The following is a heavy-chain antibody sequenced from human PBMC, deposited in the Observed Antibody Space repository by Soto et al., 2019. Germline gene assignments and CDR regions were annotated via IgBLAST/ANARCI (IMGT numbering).Heavy chain of an antibody. CDR2: INPSGGST. J-gene: IGHJ4*02. D-gene: IGHD2-15*01. V-gene: IGHV1-46*03. Sequence: ASVKVSCKASGYAFTSYYMRWVRLAPGQGLEWMGIINPSGGSTSYAQKFQGRVTMTRDTSTSTVYMELSSLRSEDTAVYYCARVKKYCSGGSCYFENFDYWGQGTLVTVSS. CDR1: GYAFTSYY. CDR3: ARVKKYCSGGSCYFENFDY.